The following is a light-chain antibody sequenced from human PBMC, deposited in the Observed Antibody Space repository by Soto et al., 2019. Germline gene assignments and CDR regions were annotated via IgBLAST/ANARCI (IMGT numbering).Light chain of an antibody. CDR3: QQRSNWPPIT. CDR1: QSVDSL. CDR2: RAS. Sequence: EIVMTQSPATLSVSPGETATLSCKTSQSVDSLLAWYQQKPGQAPRLLIYRASTRTTGIPARFSGSGSGTEFTLTISSLEPEDFAVYYCQQRSNWPPITFGQGTRLEIK. V-gene: IGKV3-15*01. J-gene: IGKJ5*01.